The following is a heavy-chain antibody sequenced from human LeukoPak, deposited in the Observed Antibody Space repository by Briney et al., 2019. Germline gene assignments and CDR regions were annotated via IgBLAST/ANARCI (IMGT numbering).Heavy chain of an antibody. D-gene: IGHD5-12*01. V-gene: IGHV3-23*01. CDR2: ISGSGGST. CDR1: GFTFSSYT. CDR3: AKATNVDIVATNLDY. Sequence: GGSLRLSCAASGFTFSSYTMSWVRQAPGKGLEWVSAISGSGGSTYYADSVKGRFTISRDNSKNTLYLQMNSLRAEDTAVYYCAKATNVDIVATNLDYWAREPWSPSPQ. J-gene: IGHJ4*02.